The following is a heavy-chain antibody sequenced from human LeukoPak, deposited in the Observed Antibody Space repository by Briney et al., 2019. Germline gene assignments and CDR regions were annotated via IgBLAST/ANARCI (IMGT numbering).Heavy chain of an antibody. J-gene: IGHJ2*01. Sequence: SGGFLRLSCAASGFTFSSYSMNWVRQAPGKGLEWVSSISSSSSYIYYADSVKGRFTISRDNAKNSLYLQMNSLRAEDTAVYYCAKAPGSRMGPAGWYFDLWGRGTLVTVSS. CDR3: AKAPGSRMGPAGWYFDL. V-gene: IGHV3-21*01. CDR2: ISSSSSYI. CDR1: GFTFSSYS. D-gene: IGHD3-10*01.